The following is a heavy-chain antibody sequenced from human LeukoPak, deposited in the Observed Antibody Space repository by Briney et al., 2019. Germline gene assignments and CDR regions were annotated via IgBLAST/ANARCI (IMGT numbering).Heavy chain of an antibody. J-gene: IGHJ6*02. CDR3: AKDFYCSGGSCYSEDYYYGMDV. V-gene: IGHV3-53*01. D-gene: IGHD2-15*01. Sequence: GGSLRLSCAASGFTVSSNYMSWVRQAPGKGLEWVSVIYSGGSTYYADSVKGRFTISRDNSKNTLYLQMNSLRAEDTAVYYCAKDFYCSGGSCYSEDYYYGMDVWGQGTTVTVSS. CDR2: IYSGGST. CDR1: GFTVSSNY.